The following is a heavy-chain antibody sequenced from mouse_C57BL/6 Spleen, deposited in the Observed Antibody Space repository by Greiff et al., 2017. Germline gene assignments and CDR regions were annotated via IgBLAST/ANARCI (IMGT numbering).Heavy chain of an antibody. CDR2: IDPSDSET. D-gene: IGHD3-2*02. Sequence: QVHVKQPGAELVRPGSSVKLSCKASGYTFTSYWMHWVKQRPIQGLEWIGNIDPSDSETHYNQKFKDKATLTVDKSSSTAYMQLSSLTSEDSAVYYCARQGAQAYAMDYWGQGTSVTVSS. CDR1: GYTFTSYW. V-gene: IGHV1-52*01. J-gene: IGHJ4*01. CDR3: ARQGAQAYAMDY.